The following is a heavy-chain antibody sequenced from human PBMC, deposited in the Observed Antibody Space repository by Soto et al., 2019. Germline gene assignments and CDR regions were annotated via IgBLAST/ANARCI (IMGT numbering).Heavy chain of an antibody. CDR2: ISESGSAK. Sequence: GGSLRLSCAASGFIFSNYAMGWVRQAPGKGLDWLSAISESGSAKYYADSVKGRFTISRDNSKNTLYLQMSSLRAEDTAVYYCARRQISPPARGAASARGAMDVWGQGTTVTVSS. D-gene: IGHD6-13*01. CDR1: GFIFSNYA. CDR3: ARRQISPPARGAASARGAMDV. V-gene: IGHV3-23*01. J-gene: IGHJ6*02.